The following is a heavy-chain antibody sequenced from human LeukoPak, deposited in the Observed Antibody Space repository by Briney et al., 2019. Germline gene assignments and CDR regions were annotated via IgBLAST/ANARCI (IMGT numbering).Heavy chain of an antibody. CDR1: GFTFSSYE. CDR3: AREYSSSWYEYAFDI. CDR2: ISSSGSTI. Sequence: GGSLRLSCAASGFTFSSYEMNWVRQAPGKGLEWVSYISSSGSTIYYADSVKGRFTISRDNAKNSLYLQMNSLRAEDTAVYYCAREYSSSWYEYAFDIWGQGTMVTVSS. V-gene: IGHV3-48*03. J-gene: IGHJ3*02. D-gene: IGHD6-13*01.